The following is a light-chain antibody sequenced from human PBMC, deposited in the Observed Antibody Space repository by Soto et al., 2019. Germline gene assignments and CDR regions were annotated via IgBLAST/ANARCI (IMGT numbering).Light chain of an antibody. V-gene: IGKV3-15*01. Sequence: EIVMTQSPATLSVSPGERATLSCRASQSVSSNLAWYQQKPGQAPRLLIYGASNRATGIPARFSGSGSGKEFTLTISSLQSEDFAVYYCQHYNNWPRTFGQGTKVEIK. CDR1: QSVSSN. CDR2: GAS. CDR3: QHYNNWPRT. J-gene: IGKJ1*01.